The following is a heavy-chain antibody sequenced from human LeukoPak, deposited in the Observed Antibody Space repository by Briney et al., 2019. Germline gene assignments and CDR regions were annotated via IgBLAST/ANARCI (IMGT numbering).Heavy chain of an antibody. CDR1: GYSISSGYY. V-gene: IGHV4-38-2*01. Sequence: SETLSLTCAVSGYSISSGYYWAWIREPPGKGLEWIGSIYHSGSTYYNPSLKSRVTLSVDTSKNQFSLKLSPVTAADTAVYYCAVHLRFLEWSFDYWGQGTLVTVSS. J-gene: IGHJ4*02. D-gene: IGHD3-3*01. CDR2: IYHSGST. CDR3: AVHLRFLEWSFDY.